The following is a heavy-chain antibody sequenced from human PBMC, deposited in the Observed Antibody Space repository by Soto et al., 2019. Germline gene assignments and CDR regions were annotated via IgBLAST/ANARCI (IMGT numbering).Heavy chain of an antibody. CDR1: GFTFSSYW. CDR3: ARGRVRGGRASNYFDY. V-gene: IGHV3-7*04. CDR2: IKQDGSEK. D-gene: IGHD2-15*01. J-gene: IGHJ4*02. Sequence: EVQLVESGGGLVQPGGSLRLSCAASGFTFSSYWMSWVRQAPGKGLEWVANIKQDGSEKYYVDSVKGRFTISRDNAKNSLYLQMNSLRAEDTAVYYCARGRVRGGRASNYFDYWGQGTLVTVSS.